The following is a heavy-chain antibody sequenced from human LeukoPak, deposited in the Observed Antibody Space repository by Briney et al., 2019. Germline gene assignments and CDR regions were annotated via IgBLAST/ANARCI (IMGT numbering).Heavy chain of an antibody. CDR2: ISYSGST. CDR3: ARHSELYFFDY. CDR1: GASISSYY. J-gene: IGHJ4*02. V-gene: IGHV4-59*08. D-gene: IGHD3-10*01. Sequence: KPSETLSLTCTVSGASISSYYWSWIRQPPGKGLEWIGYISYSGSTNYNPSPKSRVTISADTSKNQVSLTLSSVTAADTAVYYCARHSELYFFDYWGQGTLVTVSS.